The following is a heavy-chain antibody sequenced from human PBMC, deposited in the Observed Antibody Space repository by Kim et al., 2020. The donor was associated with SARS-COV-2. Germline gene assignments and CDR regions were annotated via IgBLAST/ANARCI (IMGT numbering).Heavy chain of an antibody. V-gene: IGHV4-34*01. Sequence: LKSRVTISVDTSKNQFSLKLSSVTAADTAVYYCARGFGGYCSSTSCYYDYWGQGTLVTVSS. D-gene: IGHD2-2*01. J-gene: IGHJ4*02. CDR3: ARGFGGYCSSTSCYYDY.